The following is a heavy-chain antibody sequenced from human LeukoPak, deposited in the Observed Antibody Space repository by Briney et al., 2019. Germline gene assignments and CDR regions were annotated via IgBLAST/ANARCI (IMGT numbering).Heavy chain of an antibody. Sequence: PGGSLRLSCAASGFTFSSYSMNWVRQAPGKGLEWVSSISSSSSYIYYADSVKGRFTISRDNAKNSLYLQMNSLRAEDTAVYYCARGVALYSSSDYWGQGTLVTVSS. CDR1: GFTFSSYS. CDR2: ISSSSSYI. CDR3: ARGVALYSSSDY. D-gene: IGHD6-6*01. J-gene: IGHJ4*02. V-gene: IGHV3-21*01.